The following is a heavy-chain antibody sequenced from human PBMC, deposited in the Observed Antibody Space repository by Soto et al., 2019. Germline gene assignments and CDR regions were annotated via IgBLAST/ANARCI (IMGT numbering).Heavy chain of an antibody. Sequence: SETLSLTCTVSGGSISTGGYYWTWIRQHPGKGLEWIGYIYYSGSTNYNPSLKSRVTISVDTSKNQFSLKLSSVTAADTAVYYCARGGTVPNDAFDIWGQGTMVTVSS. V-gene: IGHV4-61*08. CDR1: GGSISTGGYY. J-gene: IGHJ3*02. CDR2: IYYSGST. CDR3: ARGGTVPNDAFDI. D-gene: IGHD1-1*01.